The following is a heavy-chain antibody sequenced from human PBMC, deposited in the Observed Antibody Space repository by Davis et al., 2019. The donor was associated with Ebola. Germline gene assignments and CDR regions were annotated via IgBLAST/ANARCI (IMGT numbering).Heavy chain of an antibody. Sequence: SVKVSCKASGGTFSSYAISWVRQAPGQGLEWMGGIIPIFGTANYAQKFQGRVTITADKSTSTAYMELSSLRSEDTAVYYCARDRDIVVVVANYYGMDVWGQGTTVTVSS. J-gene: IGHJ6*02. CDR2: IIPIFGTA. D-gene: IGHD2-15*01. CDR3: ARDRDIVVVVANYYGMDV. V-gene: IGHV1-69*06. CDR1: GGTFSSYA.